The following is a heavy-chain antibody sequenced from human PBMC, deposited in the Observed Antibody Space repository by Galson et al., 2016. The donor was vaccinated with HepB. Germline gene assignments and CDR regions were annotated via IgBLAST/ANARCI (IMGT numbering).Heavy chain of an antibody. Sequence: PALVKPTQTLTLTCTFSGFSLSTNGVGVGWIRQPPGKALEWLALIYWDDDRRYSPSLKSRLTITKDTSKNQVVLTMTNMDPVDTATYYCAHMSSWFGEHWFDPWGQGTLVTVSS. CDR3: AHMSSWFGEHWFDP. D-gene: IGHD3-10*01. J-gene: IGHJ5*02. V-gene: IGHV2-5*02. CDR1: GFSLSTNGVG. CDR2: IYWDDDR.